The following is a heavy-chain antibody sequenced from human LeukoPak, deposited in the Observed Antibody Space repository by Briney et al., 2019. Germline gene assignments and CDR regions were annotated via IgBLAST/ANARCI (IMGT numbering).Heavy chain of an antibody. D-gene: IGHD1-7*01. V-gene: IGHV1-18*01. Sequence: ASVKVSCKTSGHTFTSYGFSWVRQAPGQGLEWMGWISAYNDHTNYAQKLQGRVTMTTDTSTSTVYMELRSLRSDDTAVYYCARGGLQTKLDFWGQGTLVTVSS. CDR1: GHTFTSYG. J-gene: IGHJ4*02. CDR2: ISAYNDHT. CDR3: ARGGLQTKLDF.